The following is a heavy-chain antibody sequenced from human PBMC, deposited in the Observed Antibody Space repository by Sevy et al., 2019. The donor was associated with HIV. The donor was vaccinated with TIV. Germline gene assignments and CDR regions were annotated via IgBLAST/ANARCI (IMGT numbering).Heavy chain of an antibody. CDR2: INPNSGGT. D-gene: IGHD2-2*01. Sequence: ASVKVSCKASAYTFTGHYIHWVRQAPGQGFECMGWINPNSGGTIYAQKFQGRVTMTRDTSISTAYMELSRLRSDDTAVYYCARGGVVVEPAARGYFDYWGQGTMVTVSS. V-gene: IGHV1-2*02. CDR1: AYTFTGHY. CDR3: ARGGVVVEPAARGYFDY. J-gene: IGHJ4*02.